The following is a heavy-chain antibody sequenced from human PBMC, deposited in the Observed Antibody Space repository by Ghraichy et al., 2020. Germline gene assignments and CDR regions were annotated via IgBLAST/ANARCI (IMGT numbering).Heavy chain of an antibody. CDR3: TTYRSPTWSFFDY. CDR2: IDNDGSET. Sequence: GGSLRLSCAASGFTFSNYWLIWVRQAPGKGLEWVANIDNDGSETNYVDSVKGRFTISRDNAKNSLYLQMNSLRAEDTAVYYCTTYRSPTWSFFDYWGQGTLATVSS. CDR1: GFTFSNYW. D-gene: IGHD1-26*01. J-gene: IGHJ4*02. V-gene: IGHV3-7*01.